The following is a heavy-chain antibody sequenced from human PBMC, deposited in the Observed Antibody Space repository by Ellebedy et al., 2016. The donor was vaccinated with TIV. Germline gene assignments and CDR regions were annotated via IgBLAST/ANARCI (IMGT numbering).Heavy chain of an antibody. CDR3: ARGPVRYTQKGGFLDY. J-gene: IGHJ4*02. CDR2: VLEDGLQK. D-gene: IGHD3-16*01. V-gene: IGHV3-30*14. Sequence: PGGSLRLSCGASGFRFYSYLMHWVRQAPGKGLEWVAVVLEDGLQKYYADSVKGRFTISRDNSKNTLSLEMNSLRVDDTAVYFCARGPVRYTQKGGFLDYWGQGTLVTVSS. CDR1: GFRFYSYL.